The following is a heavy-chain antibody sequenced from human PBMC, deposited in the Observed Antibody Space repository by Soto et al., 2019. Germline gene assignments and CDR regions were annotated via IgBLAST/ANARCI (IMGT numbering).Heavy chain of an antibody. CDR3: AMGTPMYYYGMDV. CDR2: IYYSGST. V-gene: IGHV4-59*01. J-gene: IGHJ6*02. CDR1: GGSIISYY. D-gene: IGHD1-1*01. Sequence: SETLSLTCTVSGGSIISYYWSWSRQPPGKGLEWIGYIYYSGSTNYNPSLKSRVTISVDTSKSQFSLKLSSVTAADTAVYYCAMGTPMYYYGMDVWGQGTTVTVSS.